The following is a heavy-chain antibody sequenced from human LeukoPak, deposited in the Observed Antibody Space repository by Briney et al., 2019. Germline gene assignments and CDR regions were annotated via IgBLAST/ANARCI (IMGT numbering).Heavy chain of an antibody. CDR3: AKDRDSSGSPNDY. D-gene: IGHD3-22*01. CDR1: GFNFNIYA. J-gene: IGHJ4*02. V-gene: IGHV3-23*01. CDR2: IGGGDFST. Sequence: GGSLRLSCEASGFNFNIYAMSWVRQAPGKGLEWVSAIGGGDFSTDYADSVKGRFTISRDNSKNTLYLQMNSLRAEDTAVYYCAKDRDSSGSPNDYWGQGTLVTVSS.